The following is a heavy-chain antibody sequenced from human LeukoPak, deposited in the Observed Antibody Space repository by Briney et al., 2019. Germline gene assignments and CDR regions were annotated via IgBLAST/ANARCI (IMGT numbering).Heavy chain of an antibody. CDR3: ARENYGGNDRNFDY. Sequence: GGSLRLSCAASGFTLSSYDMHWVRQPTGKGLEWVAIRSTAGDSYYAGSVKGRFTISRENAENSLYLQMSSLRGGDTAVYYCARENYGGNDRNFDYWGQGTLVTVSS. V-gene: IGHV3-13*01. D-gene: IGHD4-23*01. CDR1: GFTLSSYD. CDR2: RSTAGDS. J-gene: IGHJ4*02.